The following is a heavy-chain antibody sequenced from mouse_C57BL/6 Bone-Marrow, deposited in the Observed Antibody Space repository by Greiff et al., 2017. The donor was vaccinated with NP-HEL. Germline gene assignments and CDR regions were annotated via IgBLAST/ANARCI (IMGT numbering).Heavy chain of an antibody. CDR3: ARREDYTRRGFAY. CDR2: IHPNSGST. V-gene: IGHV1-64*01. Sequence: QVQLQQPGAELVKPGASVKLSCKASGYTFTSYWMHWVKQRPGQGLEWIGMIHPNSGSTNYNEKFKSKATLTVDKSSSTAYMQLSSLTSEDSAVYYCARREDYTRRGFAYWGQGTLVTVSA. D-gene: IGHD2-13*01. CDR1: GYTFTSYW. J-gene: IGHJ3*01.